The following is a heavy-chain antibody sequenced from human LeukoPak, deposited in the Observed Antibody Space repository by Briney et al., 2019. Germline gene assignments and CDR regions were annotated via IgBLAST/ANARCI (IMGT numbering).Heavy chain of an antibody. CDR1: GYTFATYS. V-gene: IGHV1-3*01. J-gene: IGHJ6*02. Sequence: ASVKVSCKPSGYTFATYSMHWVRQAPGQRLEWMGWVNAGNGITKSSQKFQGRVTMTRDTSASTVYMELSSLTSEDTAVYYCARRGGGHGLDVWGRGTTVTVSS. CDR3: ARRGGGHGLDV. CDR2: VNAGNGIT. D-gene: IGHD3-16*01.